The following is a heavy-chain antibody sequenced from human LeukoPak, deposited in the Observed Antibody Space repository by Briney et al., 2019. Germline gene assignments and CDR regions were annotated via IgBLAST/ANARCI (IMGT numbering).Heavy chain of an antibody. Sequence: ASVKVSCKASGYTFTSYGISWVRQAPGQGLEWMGWISAYNGNTNYAQKLQGRVTMTTDTSTSTAYMELGSLRSDDTAVYYCAMSPLYSKKSHYFDYWGQGTLVTVSS. J-gene: IGHJ4*02. CDR1: GYTFTSYG. D-gene: IGHD6-13*01. V-gene: IGHV1-18*01. CDR2: ISAYNGNT. CDR3: AMSPLYSKKSHYFDY.